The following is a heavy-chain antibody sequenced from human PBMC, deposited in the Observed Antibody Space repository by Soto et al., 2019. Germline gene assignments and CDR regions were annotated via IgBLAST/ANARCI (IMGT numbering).Heavy chain of an antibody. CDR2: IYYSGST. J-gene: IGHJ4*02. D-gene: IGHD4-4*01. CDR3: ARGWGTVTHFDY. V-gene: IGHV4-59*01. CDR1: GGSISSYY. Sequence: KPSETLSLTCTVSGGSISSYYWSWIRQPPGKGLEWIGYIYYSGSTNYNPSLKSRVTISVDTSKNQFSLKLSSVTAADTAVYYCARGWGTVTHFDYWGQGTLVTVSS.